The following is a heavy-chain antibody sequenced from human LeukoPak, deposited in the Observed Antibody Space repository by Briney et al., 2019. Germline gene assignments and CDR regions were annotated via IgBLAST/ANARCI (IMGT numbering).Heavy chain of an antibody. D-gene: IGHD3-22*01. CDR2: ITWNSGSI. V-gene: IGHV3-9*01. Sequence: GGSLRLSCATSGFTFDNYAMHWVRQAPGKGLEWVSGITWNSGSIAYADSVKGRFTISRDNAKNSLYLQMNSLRAEDTALYYCARESYDSSGYPHDAFDIWGQGTMVTVSS. CDR3: ARESYDSSGYPHDAFDI. J-gene: IGHJ3*02. CDR1: GFTFDNYA.